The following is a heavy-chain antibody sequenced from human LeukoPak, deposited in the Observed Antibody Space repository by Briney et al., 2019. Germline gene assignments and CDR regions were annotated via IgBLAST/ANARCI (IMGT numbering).Heavy chain of an antibody. CDR2: IYYSGST. D-gene: IGHD2-2*01. CDR3: ARQLGYCSSTSCYADKVDY. CDR1: GGSISSSSYY. Sequence: SETLSLTCTVSGGSISSSSYYWGCIRQPPGKGLEWIGSIYYSGSTYYNPSLKSRVTISADTSKNQFSLKLSSVTAADTAVYYCARQLGYCSSTSCYADKVDYWGQGTLVTVSS. J-gene: IGHJ4*02. V-gene: IGHV4-39*01.